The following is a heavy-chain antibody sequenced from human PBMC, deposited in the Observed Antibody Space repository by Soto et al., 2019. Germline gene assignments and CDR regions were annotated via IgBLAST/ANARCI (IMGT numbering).Heavy chain of an antibody. CDR1: GGSISSISYY. J-gene: IGHJ4*02. V-gene: IGHV4-39*01. CDR2: IYYSGSS. D-gene: IGHD3-10*01. CDR3: ARRYGSGTHWDY. Sequence: SETLSLTCTVSGGSISSISYYWGWIRQSPGKGLEWIGSIYYSGSSYYNPSLKSRATISVDTSKNQFSLKLSSVTAADTAVYYCARRYGSGTHWDYWGQGTQVTVSS.